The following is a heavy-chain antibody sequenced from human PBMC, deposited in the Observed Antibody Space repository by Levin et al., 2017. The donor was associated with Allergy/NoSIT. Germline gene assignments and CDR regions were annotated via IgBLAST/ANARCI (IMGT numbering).Heavy chain of an antibody. V-gene: IGHV5-51*01. CDR1: GYNFPSYW. CDR3: ARGGYCSGGSCPFDY. Sequence: GESLKISCKGSGYNFPSYWIGWVRQMPGKGLEWMGIIYPRDFDTRYSPSFQGQVTISADKSISTAYLQWSSLQASDTAMYYCARGGYCSGGSCPFDYWGQGTLVTVSS. CDR2: IYPRDFDT. D-gene: IGHD2-15*01. J-gene: IGHJ4*02.